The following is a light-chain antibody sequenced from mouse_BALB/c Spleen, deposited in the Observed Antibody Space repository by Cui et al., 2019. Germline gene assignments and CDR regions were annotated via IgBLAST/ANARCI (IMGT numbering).Light chain of an antibody. CDR3: MQHLEYPFT. Sequence: DTGMTQAAPSVPLPPGAQVSISFGSSETLIPSTGNTNLSWYLQRPGQSPQLLIYRMSNLASGVPDRFSGSGSGTAFTLRISRVEAEDVGVYYCMQHLEYPFTFGAGTKLELK. CDR2: RMS. V-gene: IGKV2-137*01. J-gene: IGKJ5*01. CDR1: ETLIPSTGNTN.